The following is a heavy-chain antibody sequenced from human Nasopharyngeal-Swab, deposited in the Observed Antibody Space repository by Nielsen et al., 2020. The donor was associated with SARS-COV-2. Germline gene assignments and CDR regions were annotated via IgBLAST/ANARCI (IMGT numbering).Heavy chain of an antibody. V-gene: IGHV3-30-3*01. J-gene: IGHJ4*02. CDR3: AREADSHDF. CDR2: VLYDGTTK. CDR1: GFTLRSYT. Sequence: GGSLRLSCAASGFTLRSYTMHWVRQAPGKGLEWVAVVLYDGTTKYYADSVKGRFTISRDASENTLYLQMNSLRPEDTAVYYCAREADSHDFWGQGTLVTVSS.